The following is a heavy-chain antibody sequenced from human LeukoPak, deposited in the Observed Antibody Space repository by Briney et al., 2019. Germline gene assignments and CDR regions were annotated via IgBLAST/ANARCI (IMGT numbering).Heavy chain of an antibody. V-gene: IGHV1-69*13. D-gene: IGHD6-19*01. CDR3: ARGRRYSSGWYCPD. Sequence: GASVKVSCKASGGTFSSYAISWVRQAPGQGLEWVGGIIPIFGTANYAQKFQGRVTITADESTSTAYMELSSLRSEDTAVYYCARGRRYSSGWYCPDWGQGTLVTVSS. CDR2: IIPIFGTA. CDR1: GGTFSSYA. J-gene: IGHJ4*02.